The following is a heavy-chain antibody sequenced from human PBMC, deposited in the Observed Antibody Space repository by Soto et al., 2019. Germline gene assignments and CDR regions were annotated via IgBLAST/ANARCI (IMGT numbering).Heavy chain of an antibody. CDR3: ARDVGGVVPAAMGSYYYYGMDV. CDR1: GFTVSSNY. J-gene: IGHJ6*02. CDR2: IYSAGNT. V-gene: IGHV3-53*05. Sequence: GGSLRLSCAASGFTVSSNYMSWVRQAPGKGLEWISIIYSAGNTYYADSVKGRFTISRDNSKNTLYLQMNSLRAEDTAVYYCARDVGGVVPAAMGSYYYYGMDVWGQGTTVTVSS. D-gene: IGHD2-2*01.